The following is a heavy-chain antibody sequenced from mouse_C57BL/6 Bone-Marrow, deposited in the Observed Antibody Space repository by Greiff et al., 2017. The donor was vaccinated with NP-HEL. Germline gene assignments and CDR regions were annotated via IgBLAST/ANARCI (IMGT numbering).Heavy chain of an antibody. D-gene: IGHD2-10*02. Sequence: VQLQQSGPELVKPGASVKISCKASGYAFSSSWMNWVKQRPGKGLEWIGRIYPGDGDTNYNGKFKGKATLTADKSSSTAYMQLSSLTSEDSAVYFCARCMVTSYYYAMDYWGQGTSVTVSS. V-gene: IGHV1-82*01. CDR3: ARCMVTSYYYAMDY. CDR1: GYAFSSSW. CDR2: IYPGDGDT. J-gene: IGHJ4*01.